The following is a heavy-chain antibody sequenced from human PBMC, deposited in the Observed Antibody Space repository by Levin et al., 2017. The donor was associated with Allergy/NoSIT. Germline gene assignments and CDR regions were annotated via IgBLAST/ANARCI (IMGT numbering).Heavy chain of an antibody. J-gene: IGHJ4*02. Sequence: GGSLRLSCAASGFTFSNAWMSWVRQAPGKGLEWVGRIKSKPDGGTTDYAAPVNGRFTISRDDSKNTLSLQMNSLKTEDTAVYYCTTDTQTYYYDSSGYYYVHFDYWGQGTLVTVSS. D-gene: IGHD3-22*01. CDR1: GFTFSNAW. CDR2: IKSKPDGGTT. V-gene: IGHV3-15*01. CDR3: TTDTQTYYYDSSGYYYVHFDY.